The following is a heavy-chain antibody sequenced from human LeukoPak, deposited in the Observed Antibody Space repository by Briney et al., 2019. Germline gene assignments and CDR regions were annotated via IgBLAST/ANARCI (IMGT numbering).Heavy chain of an antibody. Sequence: PSETLSLTCAVYGGSFSGYYWSWIRQPPGKGLEWIGEINHSGSTNYNPSLKSRVTISVDTSKNQFSLKLSSVTAADTAVYYCARQGSSWHRDFDYWGQGTLVTVSS. V-gene: IGHV4-34*01. D-gene: IGHD6-13*01. CDR3: ARQGSSWHRDFDY. CDR2: INHSGST. CDR1: GGSFSGYY. J-gene: IGHJ4*02.